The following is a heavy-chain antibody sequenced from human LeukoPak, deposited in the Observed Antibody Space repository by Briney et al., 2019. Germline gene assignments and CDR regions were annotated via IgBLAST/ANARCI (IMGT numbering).Heavy chain of an antibody. J-gene: IGHJ5*02. Sequence: PSETLSLTCTVSGDSISSYYWSWLRQPPGKALEWIGYIYYSGSTNYNPSLKSRVTISVDTSKNQFSLNLRSVTAADTAVYYCARVYGDYSREQFWLDPWGQGTLVTVSS. V-gene: IGHV4-59*01. CDR1: GDSISSYY. D-gene: IGHD4-17*01. CDR2: IYYSGST. CDR3: ARVYGDYSREQFWLDP.